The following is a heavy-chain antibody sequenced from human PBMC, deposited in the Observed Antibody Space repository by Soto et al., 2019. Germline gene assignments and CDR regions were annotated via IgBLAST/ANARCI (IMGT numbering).Heavy chain of an antibody. Sequence: PGESLKISCKGSGYSFTSYWISWVRQMPGKGLEWMGRIDPSDSYTNYSPSFQGHVTISADKSISTAYLQWSSLKASDTAMYYCARLGGPLKGYGFYQDGMDVWAQRTTVPVSS. CDR2: IDPSDSYT. CDR1: GYSFTSYW. CDR3: ARLGGPLKGYGFYQDGMDV. J-gene: IGHJ6*01. V-gene: IGHV5-10-1*01. D-gene: IGHD5-12*01.